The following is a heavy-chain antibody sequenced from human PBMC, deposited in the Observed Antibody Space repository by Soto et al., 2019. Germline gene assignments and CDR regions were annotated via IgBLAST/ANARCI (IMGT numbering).Heavy chain of an antibody. J-gene: IGHJ4*02. CDR2: IYWDDDK. CDR3: AHVYGGYDNFDY. V-gene: IGHV2-5*02. D-gene: IGHD5-12*01. CDR1: GFSLSTSGVG. Sequence: QITLKESGPPLVKPTQTLTLTCTFSGFSLSTSGVGVGWIRQPPGKALEWLALIYWDDDKRYSPSLKSRLTITKDTSQSQVVLTMTNMAPVDTATYYCAHVYGGYDNFDYWGQGTLVTVSS.